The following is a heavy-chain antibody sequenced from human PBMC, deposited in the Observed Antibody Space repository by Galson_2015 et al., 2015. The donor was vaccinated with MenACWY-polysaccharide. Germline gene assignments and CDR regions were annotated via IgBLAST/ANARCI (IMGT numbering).Heavy chain of an antibody. J-gene: IGHJ3*01. Sequence: SLRLSCAASGFTFSSYWMHWVRQAPGEGLVWVSRINTDGSSTSYADSVKGRFTVSRDNAKNTVYLQMNSLRAEDMAVYYCARDPHCGAGCSIHDAFDVWGQRTKVTVSS. CDR2: INTDGSST. D-gene: IGHD2-21*02. V-gene: IGHV3-74*01. CDR3: ARDPHCGAGCSIHDAFDV. CDR1: GFTFSSYW.